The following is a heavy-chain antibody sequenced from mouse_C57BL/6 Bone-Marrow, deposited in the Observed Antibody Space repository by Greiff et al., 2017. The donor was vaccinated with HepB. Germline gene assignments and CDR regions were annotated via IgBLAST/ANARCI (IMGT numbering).Heavy chain of an antibody. V-gene: IGHV5-17*01. Sequence: EVKLVESGGGLVKPGGSLKLSCAASGFTFSDYGMHWVRQAPEKGLEWVAYISSGSSTIYYADTVKGRFTISRDNAKNTLFLQMTSLRSEDPAMYDCARRGSSYGLYYFDYWGQGTTLTVSS. J-gene: IGHJ2*01. CDR2: ISSGSSTI. CDR3: ARRGSSYGLYYFDY. CDR1: GFTFSDYG. D-gene: IGHD1-1*01.